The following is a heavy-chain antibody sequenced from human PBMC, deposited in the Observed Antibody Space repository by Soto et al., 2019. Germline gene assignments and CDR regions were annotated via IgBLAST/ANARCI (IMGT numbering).Heavy chain of an antibody. CDR1: GGSISSSSYY. Sequence: SETLSLTCTVSGGSISSSSYYWGWIRQPPGKGLEWIGSIYYSGSTYYNPSLKSRVTISVDTSKNQFSLKLSSVTAADTAVYYCARHVTGSSSRNWFDPWGQGTLVTVSS. CDR3: ARHVTGSSSRNWFDP. V-gene: IGHV4-39*01. J-gene: IGHJ5*02. CDR2: IYYSGST. D-gene: IGHD6-13*01.